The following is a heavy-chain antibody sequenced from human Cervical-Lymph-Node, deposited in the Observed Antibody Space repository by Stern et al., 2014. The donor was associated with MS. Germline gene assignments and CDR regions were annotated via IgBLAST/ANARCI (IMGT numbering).Heavy chain of an antibody. CDR2: IYPADSDT. CDR1: GYTFSNFW. Sequence: EMQLVESGAEVKKPGESLKISCRTSGYTFSNFWIGWVRQMPGKGLEWMGVIYPADSDTTYSPSFQGQVTISADESISTAYLQWRSLKASDTAMYYCVRRRDSAGYDTFDLWGQGTMLIVS. V-gene: IGHV5-51*01. CDR3: VRRRDSAGYDTFDL. J-gene: IGHJ3*01. D-gene: IGHD3-22*01.